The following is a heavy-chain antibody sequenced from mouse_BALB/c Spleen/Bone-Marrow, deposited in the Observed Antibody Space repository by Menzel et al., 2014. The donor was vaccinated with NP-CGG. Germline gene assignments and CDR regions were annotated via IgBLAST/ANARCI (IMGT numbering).Heavy chain of an antibody. V-gene: IGHV3-6*02. CDR3: SRERTEGAMDS. Sequence: VQLQQSGPGLVKPSQSLSLPCSVTGYSITSGYYWNWIRQFPGNRLEWMGYISYDGSNNYNPSLKNRVSITRDTSKNQFFLRLISVTAEDSATYYCSRERTEGAMDSWGQGTSVTVSS. J-gene: IGHJ4*01. CDR1: GYSITSGYY. CDR2: ISYDGSN.